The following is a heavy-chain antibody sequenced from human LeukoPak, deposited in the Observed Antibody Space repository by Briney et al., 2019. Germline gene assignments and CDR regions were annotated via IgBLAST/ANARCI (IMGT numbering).Heavy chain of an antibody. D-gene: IGHD3-9*01. Sequence: PGRSLRLSCEASGFTFNTYPMHWVRQAPDKGLEWVAMISYHGSDEYYADSVKGRFTISRDNSKNTFYLQMNNPRVEDTAMYYCARVHDTSGYYHFFDSWGQGTLVTVSS. J-gene: IGHJ4*02. V-gene: IGHV3-30*04. CDR3: ARVHDTSGYYHFFDS. CDR2: ISYHGSDE. CDR1: GFTFNTYP.